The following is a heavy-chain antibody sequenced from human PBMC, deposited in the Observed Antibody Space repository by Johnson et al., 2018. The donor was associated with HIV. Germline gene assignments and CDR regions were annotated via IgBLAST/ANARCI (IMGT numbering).Heavy chain of an antibody. CDR2: IYRAGST. CDR1: GFSISSNY. Sequence: MLLVESGGGLVQPGGSLRLSCAASGFSISSNYMSWIRQAPGKWLEWVSVIYRAGSTYYADSVKDRFTISRDISKNTIYLQMNSLRAEDTAMYYCARDGTETGPDDAFDIWGQGTMVTVSS. D-gene: IGHD1-1*01. J-gene: IGHJ3*02. V-gene: IGHV3-66*01. CDR3: ARDGTETGPDDAFDI.